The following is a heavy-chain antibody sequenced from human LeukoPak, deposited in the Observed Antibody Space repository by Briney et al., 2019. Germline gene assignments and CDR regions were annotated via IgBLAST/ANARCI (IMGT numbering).Heavy chain of an antibody. CDR1: GSSINNNF. CDR3: ARHRDYYDT. CDR2: IYSSGSA. J-gene: IGHJ4*01. D-gene: IGHD3-22*01. V-gene: IGHV4-59*08. Sequence: PSETLSLTCTVSGSSINNNFWTWIRQPPGKGREWIGYIYSSGSANYNPSLKSRVIISGDTSKNQISLRLTSVTAADTAMYFCARHRDYYDTWGHGTLVTVSS.